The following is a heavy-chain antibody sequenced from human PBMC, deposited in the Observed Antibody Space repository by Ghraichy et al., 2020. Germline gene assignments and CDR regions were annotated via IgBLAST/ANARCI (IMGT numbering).Heavy chain of an antibody. V-gene: IGHV3-7*03. CDR3: SSGDTFDI. Sequence: LSLTCAASGLIFGSYWMTWVRQAPGKGLEWVANINQDGREKYYVGSVKGRFTISRDNAKNSLYLQMNNLSAEDTAVYYCSSGDTFDIWGRGTMVTLSS. CDR1: GLIFGSYW. J-gene: IGHJ3*02. D-gene: IGHD3-10*01. CDR2: INQDGREK.